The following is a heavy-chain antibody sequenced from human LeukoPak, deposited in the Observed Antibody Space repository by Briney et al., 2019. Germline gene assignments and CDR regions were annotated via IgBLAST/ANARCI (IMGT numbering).Heavy chain of an antibody. CDR2: INPNSGGT. D-gene: IGHD3-9*01. CDR1: GYTFTGYY. V-gene: IGHV1-2*02. J-gene: IGHJ4*02. Sequence: ASVKVSCKASGYTFTGYYMHWVRQAPGQGLEWMGWINPNSGGTNYAQKFQGRVTMTRDTSISTAYMELSRLRSDDTAVYYCARADILTGYLEFDYWGQGTLVTVSS. CDR3: ARADILTGYLEFDY.